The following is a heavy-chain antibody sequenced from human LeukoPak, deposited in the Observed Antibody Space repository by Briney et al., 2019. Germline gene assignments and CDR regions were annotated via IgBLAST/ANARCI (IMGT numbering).Heavy chain of an antibody. CDR3: ASSYFDNSLHAYDI. Sequence: GGSLRLSCAASGFTFSTYWMSWVRQAPGKGLEWVANIKQDGSEKYYVDSVKGRFTISRDNAKNSLYLQMNSLRAEDTAAYYCASSYFDNSLHAYDIWGQGTMVTVSS. V-gene: IGHV3-7*01. D-gene: IGHD3-22*01. CDR2: IKQDGSEK. CDR1: GFTFSTYW. J-gene: IGHJ3*02.